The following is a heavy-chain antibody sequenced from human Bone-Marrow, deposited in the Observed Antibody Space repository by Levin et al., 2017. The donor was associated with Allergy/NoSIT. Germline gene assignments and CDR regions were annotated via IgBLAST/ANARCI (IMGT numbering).Heavy chain of an antibody. CDR1: GFTFSDYY. Sequence: PGESLKISCAASGFTFSDYYMNWIRQAPGKGLEWVSYISGSGTTIYYADSLKGRFTISRDNAKNSLYLQMNSLRAEDTAVYYCARDTGSANYGMDVWGQGTTVSVSS. J-gene: IGHJ6*02. CDR3: ARDTGSANYGMDV. CDR2: ISGSGTTI. D-gene: IGHD3-10*01. V-gene: IGHV3-11*01.